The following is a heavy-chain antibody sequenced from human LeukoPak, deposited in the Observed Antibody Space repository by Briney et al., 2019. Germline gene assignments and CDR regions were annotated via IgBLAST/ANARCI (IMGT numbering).Heavy chain of an antibody. J-gene: IGHJ4*02. CDR2: ISSSSYI. Sequence: GGSLRLSCAASGFTFSSYSMNWVRQAPGKGLEWVSSISSSSYIYYAGSVKGRFTISRDDAKNSLYLQMNSLRAEDTAVYYCARVKDYYFDYWGQGTLVTVSS. CDR3: ARVKDYYFDY. D-gene: IGHD3/OR15-3a*01. CDR1: GFTFSSYS. V-gene: IGHV3-21*01.